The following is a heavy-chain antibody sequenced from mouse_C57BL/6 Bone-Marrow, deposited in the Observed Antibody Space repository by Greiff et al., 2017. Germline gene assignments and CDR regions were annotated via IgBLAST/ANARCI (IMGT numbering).Heavy chain of an antibody. D-gene: IGHD1-1*01. CDR3: ARHGYYGAMYY. V-gene: IGHV5-6*01. CDR2: ISSGGSYT. CDR1: GFTFSSYG. Sequence: EVHLVESGGDLVKPGGSLKLSCAASGFTFSSYGMPWVRQTPDKRLEWVATISSGGSYTYYPDSLKGRVTISKDNAKNTLYQQMSSLKSEDTAMYYCARHGYYGAMYYWGQGTSVTVSS. J-gene: IGHJ4*01.